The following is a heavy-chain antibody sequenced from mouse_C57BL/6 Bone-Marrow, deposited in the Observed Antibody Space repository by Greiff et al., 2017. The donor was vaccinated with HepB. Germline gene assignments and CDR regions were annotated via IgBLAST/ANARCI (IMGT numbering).Heavy chain of an antibody. J-gene: IGHJ1*03. Sequence: EVKLQESGPVLVKPGASVKMSCKASGYTFTDYYMNWVKQSHGKSLEWIGVINPYNGGTSYNQKFKGKATLTVDKSSSTAYMELNSLTSEDSAVCYCALTPDVWGTGTTVTVSS. CDR1: GYTFTDYY. D-gene: IGHD1-1*01. CDR2: INPYNGGT. CDR3: ALTPDV. V-gene: IGHV1-19*01.